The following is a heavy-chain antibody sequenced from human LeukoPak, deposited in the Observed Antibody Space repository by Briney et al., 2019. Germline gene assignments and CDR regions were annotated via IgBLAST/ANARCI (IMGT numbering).Heavy chain of an antibody. D-gene: IGHD3-16*02. V-gene: IGHV1-69*13. CDR3: ARLLYDYVWGSYHRPNPQQYYFDY. J-gene: IGHJ4*02. Sequence: SVKVSCKASGGTFSSYAISWVRQAPGQGLEWMGGIIPIFGTANYAQKFQGRVTITADESTSTAYMELSSLRSEDTAVYYCARLLYDYVWGSYHRPNPQQYYFDYWGQGTLVTVSS. CDR2: IIPIFGTA. CDR1: GGTFSSYA.